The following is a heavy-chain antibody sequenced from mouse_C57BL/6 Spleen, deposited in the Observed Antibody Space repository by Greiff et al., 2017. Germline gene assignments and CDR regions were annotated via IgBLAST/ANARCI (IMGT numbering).Heavy chain of an antibody. CDR2: ISNDGSN. CDR3: AREDDGYYPFAY. CDR1: GYSITSGYY. V-gene: IGHV3-6*01. D-gene: IGHD2-3*01. J-gene: IGHJ3*01. Sequence: DVQLQESGPGLVKPSQSLSLTCSVTGYSITSGYYWNWIRQFPGNKLEWMGYISNDGSNNYNPSLKNPISITRDTSKNLFFLKLNSVTTEYTATYYCAREDDGYYPFAYWGQGTLVTVSA.